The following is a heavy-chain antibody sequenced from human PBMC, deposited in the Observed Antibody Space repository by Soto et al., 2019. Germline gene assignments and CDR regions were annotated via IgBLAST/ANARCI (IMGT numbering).Heavy chain of an antibody. D-gene: IGHD3-10*01. CDR1: GFTFTSHG. J-gene: IGHJ4*02. CDR2: VWYDGGQK. Sequence: GGSLRLSCAASGFTFTSHGVHWVRQAPGKGLEWVAVVWYDGGQKFYADSVKGRFNISRYNSKKTVYLQMNSLRAEDTAVYYCAKGPRRIRGVIITIDYWGQGTLVTVSS. V-gene: IGHV3-33*06. CDR3: AKGPRRIRGVIITIDY.